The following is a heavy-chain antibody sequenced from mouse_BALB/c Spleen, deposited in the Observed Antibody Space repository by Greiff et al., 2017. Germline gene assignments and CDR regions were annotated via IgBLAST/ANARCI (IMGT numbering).Heavy chain of an antibody. D-gene: IGHD2-4*01. CDR2: ISYSGST. CDR1: GYSITSDYA. J-gene: IGHJ4*01. V-gene: IGHV3-2*02. CDR3: ARLGYDYDFAMDY. Sequence: ESGPGLVKPSQSLSLTCTVTGYSITSDYAWNWIRQFPGNKLEWMGYISYSGSTSYNPSLKSRISITRDTSKNQFFLQLNSVTTEDTATYYCARLGYDYDFAMDYWGQGTSVTVSS.